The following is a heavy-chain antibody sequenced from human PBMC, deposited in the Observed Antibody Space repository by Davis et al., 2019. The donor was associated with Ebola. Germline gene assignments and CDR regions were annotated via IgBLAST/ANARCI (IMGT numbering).Heavy chain of an antibody. V-gene: IGHV1-2*06. Sequence: AASVKVSCKASGYTFTNYGISWVRQAPGQGLEWMGRINPNSGVTNYAQKFQGRVTMTRDTSISTAYMELSTLRSDDTAMFYCARDLVVTATDYWGQGTLVTVSS. CDR1: GYTFTNYG. D-gene: IGHD2-21*02. J-gene: IGHJ4*02. CDR3: ARDLVVTATDY. CDR2: INPNSGVT.